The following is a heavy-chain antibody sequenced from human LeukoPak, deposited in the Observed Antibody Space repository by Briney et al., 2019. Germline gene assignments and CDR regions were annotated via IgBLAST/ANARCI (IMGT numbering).Heavy chain of an antibody. CDR2: IYPSGST. V-gene: IGHV4-4*07. CDR1: GGSISSYY. D-gene: IGHD3-10*01. CDR3: ASGSGSYTLPYYDYYYMDV. Sequence: SETLSLTCTVSGGSISSYYWSWIRQPAGKGLEWIGRIYPSGSTNYNPSLKSRVTMSVDTSKNQFSLRLSSVTAADTAVYYCASGSGSYTLPYYDYYYMDVWGKGTTVTVSS. J-gene: IGHJ6*03.